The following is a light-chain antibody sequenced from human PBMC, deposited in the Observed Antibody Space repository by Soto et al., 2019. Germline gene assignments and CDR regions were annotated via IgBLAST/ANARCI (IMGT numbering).Light chain of an antibody. V-gene: IGKV3-15*01. J-gene: IGKJ5*01. CDR2: GAS. CDR1: QNIISN. CDR3: QQYNNWPIT. Sequence: EIVMTKSPSTLSMSPAARAPLSYTASQNIISNLAWYQQKPGQAPRLLIYGASTRATGLPARFSGSGSGTEFTLTVSSLQSEDFAVYYCQQYNNWPITFGQGTRLEIK.